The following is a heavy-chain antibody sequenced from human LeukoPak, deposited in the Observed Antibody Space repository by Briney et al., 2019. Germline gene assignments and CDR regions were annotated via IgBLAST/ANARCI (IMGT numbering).Heavy chain of an antibody. J-gene: IGHJ4*02. Sequence: GASVKVSCKASGYTFTGYYMHWVRQAPGQGLEWMGRINPNSGGTNYAQKFQGRVTMTRDTSISTAYMELSRLRSDDTAVYYRARARNYCSGGSCYYFDYWGQGILVTVSS. CDR2: INPNSGGT. CDR3: ARARNYCSGGSCYYFDY. V-gene: IGHV1-2*06. D-gene: IGHD2-15*01. CDR1: GYTFTGYY.